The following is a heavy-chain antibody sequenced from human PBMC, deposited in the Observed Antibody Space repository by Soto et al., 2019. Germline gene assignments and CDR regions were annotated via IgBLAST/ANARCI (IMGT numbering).Heavy chain of an antibody. D-gene: IGHD4-17*01. J-gene: IGHJ3*02. Sequence: EVQLLESGGGLVQPGGSLRLSCAASGFTFSSYAMSWVRQAPGKGLEWVSAISGSGDNTYYADSVKGRFTISRDNSKNTLYLQMNSLRVEDTAVYYCAKDRTVTGDGFDIWGQGTMLTVSS. CDR2: ISGSGDNT. CDR3: AKDRTVTGDGFDI. CDR1: GFTFSSYA. V-gene: IGHV3-23*01.